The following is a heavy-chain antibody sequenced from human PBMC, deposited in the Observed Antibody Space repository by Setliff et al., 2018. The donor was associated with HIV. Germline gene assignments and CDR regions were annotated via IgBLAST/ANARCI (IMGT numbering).Heavy chain of an antibody. CDR3: ARDFKRYNSPCRFDP. J-gene: IGHJ5*02. Sequence: SETLSLTCTVSNGSISSGTFYWNWIRQPAGKGLEWIGRINTSGSTNYNPSLKSRVTISVDKPQNQFSLKLSSVTAADTAVYYCARDFKRYNSPCRFDPWGQGTLVTVSS. V-gene: IGHV4-61*02. CDR2: INTSGST. CDR1: NGSISSGTFY. D-gene: IGHD6-13*01.